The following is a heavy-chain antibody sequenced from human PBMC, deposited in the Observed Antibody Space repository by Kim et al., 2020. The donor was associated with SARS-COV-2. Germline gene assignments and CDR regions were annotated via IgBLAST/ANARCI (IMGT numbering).Heavy chain of an antibody. CDR2: INTNTGNP. J-gene: IGHJ6*02. CDR1: GYTFTSYA. D-gene: IGHD3-10*01. CDR3: ARADFYGSGSYYNAFYYYYYSGLDV. V-gene: IGHV7-4-1*02. Sequence: ASVKVSCKASGYTFTSYAMNWVRQAPGQGLEWMGWINTNTGNPTYAQGFTGRFVFSLDTSVSTAYLQISSLKAEDTAVYYCARADFYGSGSYYNAFYYYYYSGLDVWGQATTVTISS.